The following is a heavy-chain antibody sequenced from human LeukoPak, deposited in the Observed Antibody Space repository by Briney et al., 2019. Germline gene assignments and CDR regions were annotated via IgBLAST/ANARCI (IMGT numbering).Heavy chain of an antibody. J-gene: IGHJ4*02. D-gene: IGHD1-26*01. CDR2: TSTSGGSA. V-gene: IGHV3-23*01. Sequence: PGGSQRLSCAASGFTFSNNAMSWVRQAPGKGLEWVSATSTSGGSAYYADSVKGRFTISRDNSKNTLYLQMDSLRADDTAVYYCARYSGSYYYPPAWDLWGQGTLVTVSS. CDR3: ARYSGSYYYPPAWDL. CDR1: GFTFSNNA.